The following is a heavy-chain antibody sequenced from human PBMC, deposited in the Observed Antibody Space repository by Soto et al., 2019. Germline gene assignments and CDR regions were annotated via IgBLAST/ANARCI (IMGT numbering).Heavy chain of an antibody. D-gene: IGHD2-15*01. CDR2: ISCDGSNK. CDR1: GFTFSSYG. CDR3: AKDRDIGH. V-gene: IGHV3-30*18. Sequence: QVQLVESGGGVVQPGRSLRLSCAASGFTFSSYGMHWVRQAPCKGLEWVAVISCDGSNKYYADSVKGRFTISRDNSKNTLYLQMNSLRAEDTAVYCCAKDRDIGHWGQGTLVTVSS. J-gene: IGHJ1*01.